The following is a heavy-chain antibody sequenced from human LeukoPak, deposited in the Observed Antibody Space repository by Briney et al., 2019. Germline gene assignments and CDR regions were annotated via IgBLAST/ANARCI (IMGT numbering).Heavy chain of an antibody. J-gene: IGHJ4*02. V-gene: IGHV3-48*01. CDR3: ARDLGGSYHHY. CDR1: GFTFSSYS. Sequence: GGPLRLSCAASGFTFSSYSMNWVRQAPGKGLEWVSYISSSSSTIYYADSVKGRFTISRDNAKNSLYLQMNSLRAEDTAVYYCARDLGGSYHHYWGQGTLVTVSS. CDR2: ISSSSSTI. D-gene: IGHD1-26*01.